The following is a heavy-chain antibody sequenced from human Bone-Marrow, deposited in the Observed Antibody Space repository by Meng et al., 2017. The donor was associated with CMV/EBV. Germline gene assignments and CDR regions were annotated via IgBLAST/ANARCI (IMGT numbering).Heavy chain of an antibody. V-gene: IGHV3-21*01. D-gene: IGHD3-22*01. CDR3: ARKSVVVGLRY. CDR1: GFTFSSYS. CDR2: ISSSSSHI. J-gene: IGHJ4*02. Sequence: GGSLRLSCAASGFTFSSYSMNWVRQAPGKGLEWVSSISSSSSHIYYADSVKGRFTISRDNAKNSLYLQMNSLRAEDTAVYYCARKSVVVGLRYWGQGTVVTVSS.